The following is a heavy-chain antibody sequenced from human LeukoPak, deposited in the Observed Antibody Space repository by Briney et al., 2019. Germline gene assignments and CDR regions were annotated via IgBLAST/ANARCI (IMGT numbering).Heavy chain of an antibody. CDR2: ISAYNGNT. CDR3: ARDTGGDRWKRVLLWSNWFDP. V-gene: IGHV1-18*01. Sequence: GASVEVSCKASSYTFSSYGISWVRQAPGQGLEWMGWISAYNGNTNYAQKLQGRDTMTTDTSTSTAYMELRSLNFDDTAVYYCARDTGGDRWKRVLLWSNWFDPWGQGTLVTVSS. D-gene: IGHD3-10*01. CDR1: SYTFSSYG. J-gene: IGHJ5*02.